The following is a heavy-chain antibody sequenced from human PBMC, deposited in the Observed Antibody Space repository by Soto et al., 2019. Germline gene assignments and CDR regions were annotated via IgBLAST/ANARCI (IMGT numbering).Heavy chain of an antibody. CDR3: ARDSPSCRANYCYFEN. CDR2: SRSKADNYIT. J-gene: IGHJ4*02. D-gene: IGHD4-4*01. Sequence: GSLRLSFAASRFTFSDHFINGVLQTPGKWLEWVGRSRSKADNYITEYAASVKGRFSISRDDSKNSLYLQMNSLKIEDTAVYFCARDSPSCRANYCYFENWGQGTLVTVSS. V-gene: IGHV3-72*01. CDR1: RFTFSDHF.